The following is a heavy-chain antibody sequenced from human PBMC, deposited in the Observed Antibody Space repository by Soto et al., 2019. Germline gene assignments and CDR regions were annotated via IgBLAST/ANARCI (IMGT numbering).Heavy chain of an antibody. V-gene: IGHV1-69*06. CDR1: GGTFSSYA. Sequence: ASVKVSCKASGGTFSSYAISWVRQAPGQGLEWMGGIIPIFGTANYAQKFQGRVTITADKSTSTAYMELSSLRSEDTAVYYCASNVDTAYHYWGQGALVTVSS. D-gene: IGHD5-18*01. J-gene: IGHJ4*02. CDR2: IIPIFGTA. CDR3: ASNVDTAYHY.